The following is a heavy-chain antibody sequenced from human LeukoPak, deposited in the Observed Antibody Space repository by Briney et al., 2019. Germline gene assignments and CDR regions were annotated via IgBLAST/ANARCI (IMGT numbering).Heavy chain of an antibody. J-gene: IGHJ3*02. CDR3: ATGHYYDSSGYYPLPDAFDI. CDR2: MNSDGSST. Sequence: GGSLRLSCAASGFSFSRYWMHWVRQAPGKGLVWVSRMNSDGSSTKYADSVKGRFTISRDNAKNILYLQMNSLRAEDTAVYHCATGHYYDSSGYYPLPDAFDIWGQGTMVTVSS. D-gene: IGHD3-22*01. CDR1: GFSFSRYW. V-gene: IGHV3-74*03.